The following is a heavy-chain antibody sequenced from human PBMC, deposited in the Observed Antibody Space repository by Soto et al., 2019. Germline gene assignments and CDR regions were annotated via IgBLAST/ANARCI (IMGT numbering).Heavy chain of an antibody. V-gene: IGHV3-23*01. J-gene: IGHJ4*02. Sequence: GGSLRLSCAASGFSFSSYAMNWVRQAPGQGLEWVSVITNGGGGTYYADSVKGRFTISRDNSENTLHLQMSSLRAEDTAVYFCAKASGYYDNSGPYPFDFSGPGILVTVSS. CDR1: GFSFSSYA. CDR2: ITNGGGGT. D-gene: IGHD3-22*01. CDR3: AKASGYYDNSGPYPFDF.